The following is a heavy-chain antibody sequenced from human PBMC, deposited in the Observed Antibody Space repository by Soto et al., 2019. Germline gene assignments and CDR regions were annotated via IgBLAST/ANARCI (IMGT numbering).Heavy chain of an antibody. Sequence: QVQLVQSGAEVRKPGSSVKVSCKASGGTFSRHAISWVRQAPGQGLEWMGGIIPIFGTANHAQKFQGRVTIIADESTSTVYMELSCLRSEDTAMYYCARDPLTRGYTYGPGDFDYWGQGTLVTVSS. V-gene: IGHV1-69*01. CDR3: ARDPLTRGYTYGPGDFDY. J-gene: IGHJ4*02. CDR2: IIPIFGTA. CDR1: GGTFSRHA. D-gene: IGHD5-18*01.